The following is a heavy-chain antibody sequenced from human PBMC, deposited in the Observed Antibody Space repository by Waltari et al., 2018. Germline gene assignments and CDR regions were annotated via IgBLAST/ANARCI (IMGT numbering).Heavy chain of an antibody. CDR3: AKGGQQWLLDLDWFDP. CDR2: ISGRVGST. J-gene: IGHJ5*02. V-gene: IGHV3-23*01. D-gene: IGHD6-19*01. Sequence: EVQLLESGGGLVQPGGSLRLSCAASGFTFSSYAMSWVRQAPGKGLEWVSAISGRVGSTYYADSVKGRFTISRDNSKNTLYLQMNSLRAEDTAVYYCAKGGQQWLLDLDWFDPWGQGTLVTVSS. CDR1: GFTFSSYA.